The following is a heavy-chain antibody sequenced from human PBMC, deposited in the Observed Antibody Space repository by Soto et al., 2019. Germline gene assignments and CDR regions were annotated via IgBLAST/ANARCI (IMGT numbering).Heavy chain of an antibody. Sequence: GGSLRLSCAASGFTFSSYSMNWVRQAPGKGLEWVSYISSSSSTIYYADSVKGRFTISRDNAKNSLYLQMNSLRAEDTAVYYCARDGTRITGRYDFWSGYFAGPLIDYWGQGTLVTVSS. D-gene: IGHD3-3*01. J-gene: IGHJ4*02. CDR2: ISSSSSTI. CDR1: GFTFSSYS. CDR3: ARDGTRITGRYDFWSGYFAGPLIDY. V-gene: IGHV3-48*01.